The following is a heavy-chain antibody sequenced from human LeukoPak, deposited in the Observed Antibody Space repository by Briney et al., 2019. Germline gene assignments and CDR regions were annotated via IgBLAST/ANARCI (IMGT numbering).Heavy chain of an antibody. V-gene: IGHV5-51*01. CDR3: VRGVSTYFDY. D-gene: IGHD6-13*01. J-gene: IGHJ4*02. Sequence: GESLKISCKGSGYSFTSYWIGWVRQMPGKGLEWMGIIYPGDSDTRYSPSLQGQVTVSADKSISTAYLQWSSLKASDTALYYCVRGVSTYFDYWGQGTPVTVSS. CDR1: GYSFTSYW. CDR2: IYPGDSDT.